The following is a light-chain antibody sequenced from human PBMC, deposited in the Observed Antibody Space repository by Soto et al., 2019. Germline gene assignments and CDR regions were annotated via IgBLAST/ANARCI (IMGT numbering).Light chain of an antibody. CDR1: QSVSSN. J-gene: IGKJ4*01. V-gene: IGKV3-15*01. CDR3: QQYNNWVT. CDR2: GAS. Sequence: EIVMTQSPATLSVSAWERATQPCRASQSVSSNLVWYQQKPGQAPRLLIYGASTRATGIPARFSGSGSGTEFTLTINSLQSEDFAVYYCQQYNNWVTFGGGTKVDIK.